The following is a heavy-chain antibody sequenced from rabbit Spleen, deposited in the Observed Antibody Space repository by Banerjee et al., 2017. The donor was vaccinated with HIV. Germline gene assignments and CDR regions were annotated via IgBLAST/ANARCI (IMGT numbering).Heavy chain of an antibody. CDR1: GFSFSSGYD. D-gene: IGHD3-1*01. V-gene: IGHV1S40*01. CDR3: ARHGYGGAYDP. J-gene: IGHJ2*01. CDR2: IYAGSSSSS. Sequence: QQLEESGGGLVKPGASLTLTCTASGFSFSSGYDMCWVRQAPGKGLEWIACIYAGSSSSSYYASWAKGRFTISKTSSTTVTLQMTSLTVADTATYFCARHGYGGAYDPWGQGTLVTVS.